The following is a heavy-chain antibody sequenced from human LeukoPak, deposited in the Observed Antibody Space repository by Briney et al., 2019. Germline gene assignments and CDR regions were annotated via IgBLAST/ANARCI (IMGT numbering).Heavy chain of an antibody. V-gene: IGHV1-69*13. CDR3: ARGRESSQGYFDWLLFDY. Sequence: SVKVSCKASGYTFTSYYMHWVRQAPGQGLEWMGGIIPIFGTANYAQKFQGRVTITADESTSTAYMELSSLRSEDTAVYYCARGRESSQGYFDWLLFDYWGQGTLVTLSS. CDR2: IIPIFGTA. D-gene: IGHD3-9*01. J-gene: IGHJ4*02. CDR1: GYTFTSYY.